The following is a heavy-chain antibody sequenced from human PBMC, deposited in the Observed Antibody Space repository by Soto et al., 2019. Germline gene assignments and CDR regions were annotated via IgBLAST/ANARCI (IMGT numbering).Heavy chain of an antibody. V-gene: IGHV4-61*01. CDR1: GGSVSSGSYY. Sequence: QVQLQESGPGLVKPSETLSLTCTVSGGSVSSGSYYWSWIRQPPGKGLEWIGYIYYSGSTNYNPSLTSRVTITVDTSKNQFSLKLGSVTAADTAVYYCARVLDCTNGVCYAFGYYFDYWGQGTLVTVSS. J-gene: IGHJ4*02. CDR3: ARVLDCTNGVCYAFGYYFDY. CDR2: IYYSGST. D-gene: IGHD2-8*01.